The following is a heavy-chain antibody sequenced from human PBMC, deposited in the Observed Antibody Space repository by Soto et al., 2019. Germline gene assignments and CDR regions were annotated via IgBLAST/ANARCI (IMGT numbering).Heavy chain of an antibody. CDR3: ARQMSYNWNYYYGMDV. D-gene: IGHD1-20*01. V-gene: IGHV5-51*01. J-gene: IGHJ6*02. CDR1: GYSFTSYW. Sequence: GESLKISCKGSGYSFTSYWIGWVRQMPGKGLEWMGIIYPGDSDTRYSPSFQGQVTISANKSISTAYLQWSSLKASDTAMYYCARQMSYNWNYYYGMDVCGQGTTVTVSS. CDR2: IYPGDSDT.